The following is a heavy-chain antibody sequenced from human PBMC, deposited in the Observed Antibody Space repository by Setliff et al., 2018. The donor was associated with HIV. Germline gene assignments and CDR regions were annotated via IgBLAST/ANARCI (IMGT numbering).Heavy chain of an antibody. J-gene: IGHJ4*02. CDR1: GGSIIYTSYY. CDR3: TRHAPGSDYGDAYYFDY. CDR2: IYYSGNT. D-gene: IGHD4-17*01. V-gene: IGHV4-39*01. Sequence: PSETLSLTCTVSGGSIIYTSYYWGWIRQPPGKGLEWIGSIYYSGNTYYNPSLKSRVTMSIDTSKNQFSLKLSSVTAADTAVYYCTRHAPGSDYGDAYYFDYWGQGRLVTVSS.